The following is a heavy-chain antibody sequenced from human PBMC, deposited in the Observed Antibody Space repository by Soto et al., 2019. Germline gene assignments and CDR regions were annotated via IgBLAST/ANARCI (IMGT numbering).Heavy chain of an antibody. CDR2: IYYSGST. D-gene: IGHD1-26*01. V-gene: IGHV4-39*01. Sequence: SETLSLTCTVSGGSINSGSHYWGWIRQPPGKGLEWIGSIYYSGSTYYNPSLKSRVTISVDTSKNQFSLKLTSVTAADTAVYYCATQEVGGSYVYTFDPWGQGTLVTVSS. J-gene: IGHJ5*02. CDR1: GGSINSGSHY. CDR3: ATQEVGGSYVYTFDP.